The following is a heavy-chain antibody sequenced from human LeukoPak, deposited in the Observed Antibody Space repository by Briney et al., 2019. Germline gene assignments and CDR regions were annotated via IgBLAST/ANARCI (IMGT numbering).Heavy chain of an antibody. V-gene: IGHV3-13*01. CDR1: GFTFSSYD. CDR2: IGTAGDT. Sequence: GGSLRLSCAASGFTFSSYDMHWVRQATGEGLEWVSAIGTAGDTYYPGSVKGRFTISRENAKNSLYLQMNSLRAGDTAVYYCARGYVDTAGEDYFDYWGQGTLVTVSS. J-gene: IGHJ4*02. D-gene: IGHD5-18*01. CDR3: ARGYVDTAGEDYFDY.